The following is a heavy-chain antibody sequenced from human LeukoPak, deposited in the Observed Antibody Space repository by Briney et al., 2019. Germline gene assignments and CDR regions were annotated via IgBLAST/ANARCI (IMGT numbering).Heavy chain of an antibody. V-gene: IGHV4-34*01. D-gene: IGHD2/OR15-2a*01. CDR3: ARIRCSPTDNTCYNY. J-gene: IGHJ4*02. CDR2: IYHSRYT. Sequence: PSETLSLTCAVHGVSLSGNYWSWIRQSPEKGLQWIGEIYHSRYTTYNPPLKSRVTISADTSENQLSLRLTSVTAADTALYYCARIRCSPTDNTCYNYWGQATLVTVSS. CDR1: GVSLSGNY.